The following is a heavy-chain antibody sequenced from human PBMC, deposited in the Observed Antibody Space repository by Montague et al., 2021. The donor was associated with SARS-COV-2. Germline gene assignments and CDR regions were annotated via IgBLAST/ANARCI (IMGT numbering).Heavy chain of an antibody. CDR2: MYYSGST. D-gene: IGHD3-10*01. J-gene: IGHJ6*02. CDR3: ARDDIVLQGVTKGMDV. CDR1: GGSISSSNYY. Sequence: SETLSLTCTVSGGSISSSNYYWGWIRQPPGKGLEWIGNMYYSGSTYYNPSLKSRVTISIDTSKNQFSLKLGSVTAADTAVYYCARDDIVLQGVTKGMDVWGQETTVTVSS. V-gene: IGHV4-39*07.